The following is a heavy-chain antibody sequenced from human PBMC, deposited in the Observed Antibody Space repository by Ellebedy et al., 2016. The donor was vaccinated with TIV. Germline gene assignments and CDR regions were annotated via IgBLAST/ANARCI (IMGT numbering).Heavy chain of an antibody. Sequence: MPSETLSLTCTVSGGSISSSPYHWGWLRQPPGKGLEWIGSIFYSGGTYYSPSLKSRVTISVDTSNNHFSLKLSSVTAADTAVYYCGWDCSSTSCRGGYWGRGTLVTVSS. D-gene: IGHD2-2*01. J-gene: IGHJ4*02. CDR3: GWDCSSTSCRGGY. V-gene: IGHV4-39*02. CDR2: IFYSGGT. CDR1: GGSISSSPYH.